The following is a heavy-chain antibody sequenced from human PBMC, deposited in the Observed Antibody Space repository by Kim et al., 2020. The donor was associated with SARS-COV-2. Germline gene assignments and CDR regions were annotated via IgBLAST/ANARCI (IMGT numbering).Heavy chain of an antibody. CDR1: GYTFTSYG. CDR3: ARLMLQEEDGPDEEIVPIVGAFDI. D-gene: IGHD2-2*01. J-gene: IGHJ3*02. V-gene: IGHV1-18*01. Sequence: ASVKVSCKASGYTFTSYGISWVRQAPGQGLEWMGWISAYNGNTNYAQKLQGRVTMTTDTSTSTAYMELRSLRSDDTAVYYCARLMLQEEDGPDEEIVPIVGAFDIWGQGTMVTVSS. CDR2: ISAYNGNT.